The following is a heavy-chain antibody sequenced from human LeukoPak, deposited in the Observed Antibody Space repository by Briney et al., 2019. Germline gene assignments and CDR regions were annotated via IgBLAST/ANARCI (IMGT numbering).Heavy chain of an antibody. D-gene: IGHD3-10*01. CDR1: GFTXXSYS. V-gene: IGHV3-21*01. CDR3: AREGFYGSGSY. CDR2: ISSSSSYI. J-gene: IGHJ4*02. Sequence: GVLILSCAAPGFTXXSYSMNWVRRAPGKGLEWVSSISSSSSYIYYADSVKGRFTISRDNAKNSLYLQMNSLRAEDTAVYYCAREGFYGSGSYWGQGTLVTVSS.